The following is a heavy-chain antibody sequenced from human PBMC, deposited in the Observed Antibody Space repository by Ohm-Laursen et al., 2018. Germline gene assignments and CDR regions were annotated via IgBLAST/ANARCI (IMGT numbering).Heavy chain of an antibody. V-gene: IGHV4-38-2*02. CDR1: GYSISRAYY. J-gene: IGHJ6*02. CDR3: ARDSGPPKYYYYGLDV. D-gene: IGHD1-14*01. CDR2: IYHPGST. Sequence: GTLSLTCAVSGYSISRAYYWGWIRQAPGQGLEWIGSIYHPGSTYYNPSLKSRVSISVDTSKNQFSLKLNSVTAADTAVYYCARDSGPPKYYYYGLDVWGQGTTVTVSS.